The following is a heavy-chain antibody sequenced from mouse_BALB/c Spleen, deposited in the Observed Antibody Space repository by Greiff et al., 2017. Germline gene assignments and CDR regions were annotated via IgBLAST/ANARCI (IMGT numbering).Heavy chain of an antibody. V-gene: IGHV14-3*02. CDR3: ARIGNYGAMDY. CDR1: GFNIKDTY. J-gene: IGHJ4*01. Sequence: DVQLQESGAELVKPGASVKLSCTASGFNIKDTYMHWVKQRPEQGLEWIGRIDPANGNTKYDPKFQGKATITADTSSNTAYLQLSSLTSEDTAVYYCARIGNYGAMDYWGQGTSVTVSS. CDR2: IDPANGNT. D-gene: IGHD2-1*01.